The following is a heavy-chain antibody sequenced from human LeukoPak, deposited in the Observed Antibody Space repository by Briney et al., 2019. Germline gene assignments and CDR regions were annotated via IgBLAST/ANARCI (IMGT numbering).Heavy chain of an antibody. Sequence: GASVKVSCKASGYTFTGYYMHWVRQAPGQGREWMGWTNPDSGDTKYAQKFQGRVTITRDTSISTAYMELSRLRSDDTAVYYCSRNQLGDRWFDYWGQGTLVTVSS. CDR3: SRNQLGDRWFDY. D-gene: IGHD3-16*01. V-gene: IGHV1-2*02. CDR2: TNPDSGDT. J-gene: IGHJ4*02. CDR1: GYTFTGYY.